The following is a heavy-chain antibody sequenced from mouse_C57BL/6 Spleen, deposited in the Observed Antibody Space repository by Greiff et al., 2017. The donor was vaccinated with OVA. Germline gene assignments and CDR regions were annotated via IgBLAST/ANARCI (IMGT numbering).Heavy chain of an antibody. D-gene: IGHD1-1*01. CDR3: ARADGSPVGYFDY. CDR1: GYSFTGYF. CDR2: INPYNGDT. J-gene: IGHJ2*01. Sequence: EVQLQQSGPELVKPGDSVKISCKASGYSFTGYFMNWVMQSHGKSLEWIGRINPYNGDTFYNQKFKGKATLTVDKSSSTAHMELRSLTAEDYAVYYCARADGSPVGYFDYWGQGTTLTVSS. V-gene: IGHV1-20*01.